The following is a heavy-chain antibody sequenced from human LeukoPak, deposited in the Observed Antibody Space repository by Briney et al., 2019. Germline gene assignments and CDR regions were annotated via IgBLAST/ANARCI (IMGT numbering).Heavy chain of an antibody. Sequence: GGSLRLSCADSGFTFSTFTMHWVRQAPGKGLEWVAVVSHDGNDKFYADSVRGRFTISRDNSKNTLSLQMNSLRPEDTAVYYCARDEGGKYSSGWMSNWFDPWGQGTLVTVSS. CDR1: GFTFSTFT. J-gene: IGHJ5*02. V-gene: IGHV3-30-3*01. CDR2: VSHDGNDK. D-gene: IGHD6-19*01. CDR3: ARDEGGKYSSGWMSNWFDP.